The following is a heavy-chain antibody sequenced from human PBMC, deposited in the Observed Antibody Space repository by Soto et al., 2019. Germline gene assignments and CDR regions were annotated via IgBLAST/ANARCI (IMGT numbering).Heavy chain of an antibody. Sequence: PSETLSLTCAVYGGSFSGYYWSWIRQPPGKGLEWIGEINHSGSTYYNPSLKSRVTISVDTSKNQFSLKLSSVTAADTAVYYCARHRGSSSWYDYYGMDVWGQGTTVTVSS. CDR1: GGSFSGYY. J-gene: IGHJ6*02. CDR3: ARHRGSSSWYDYYGMDV. V-gene: IGHV4-34*01. CDR2: INHSGST. D-gene: IGHD6-13*01.